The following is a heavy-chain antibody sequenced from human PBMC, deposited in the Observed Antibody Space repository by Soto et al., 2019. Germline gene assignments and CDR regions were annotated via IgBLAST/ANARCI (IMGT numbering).Heavy chain of an antibody. J-gene: IGHJ3*02. Sequence: SETLSLTCTVSGGSISSGGYYWSWIRQHPGKGLEWIVYIYYSGSTYYNPSLKSRVTISVDTSKNQFSLKLSSVTAADTAVYYCARDIAIGEGSLGERGAFDIWGQGTMVTVSS. D-gene: IGHD3-16*02. CDR2: IYYSGST. CDR3: ARDIAIGEGSLGERGAFDI. V-gene: IGHV4-31*03. CDR1: GGSISSGGYY.